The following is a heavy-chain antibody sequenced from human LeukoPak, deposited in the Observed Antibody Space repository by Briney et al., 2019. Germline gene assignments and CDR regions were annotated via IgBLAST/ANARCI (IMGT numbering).Heavy chain of an antibody. CDR3: ASTNDYCSSTSCYGGGWFDP. J-gene: IGHJ5*02. D-gene: IGHD2-2*01. V-gene: IGHV4-59*01. Sequence: SETLSLTCTVSGGSISSYYWSWIRQPPGKGLEWIGYSYYSGSTNYNPSLKSRVTISVDTSKNQFSLKLSSVTAADAAVYYCASTNDYCSSTSCYGGGWFDPWGQGTLVTVSS. CDR1: GGSISSYY. CDR2: SYYSGST.